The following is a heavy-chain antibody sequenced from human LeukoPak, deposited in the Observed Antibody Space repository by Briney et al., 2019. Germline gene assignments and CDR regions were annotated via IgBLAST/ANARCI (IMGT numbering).Heavy chain of an antibody. CDR2: ISWDGGST. Sequence: GGSLRLSCAASGFTFDDYTMHWVRQAPGKGLEWVSLISWDGGSTYYADSVKGRFTISRDNSKNSLYLQMNSLRTEDTALYYCAKDRSRYSYCSYYFDYWGQGTLVTVSS. V-gene: IGHV3-43*01. CDR1: GFTFDDYT. CDR3: AKDRSRYSYCSYYFDY. J-gene: IGHJ4*02. D-gene: IGHD5-18*01.